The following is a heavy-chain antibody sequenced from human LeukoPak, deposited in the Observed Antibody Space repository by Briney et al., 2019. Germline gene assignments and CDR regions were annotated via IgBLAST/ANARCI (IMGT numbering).Heavy chain of an antibody. J-gene: IGHJ4*02. CDR3: ARLDDRAARIAVGRSSTWSSRRGFDY. CDR2: IYPSGNT. D-gene: IGHD6-13*01. CDR1: GGSFSNNF. Sequence: SETLSLTCSVSGGSFSNNFWSWVRQPAGKGLEWIGRIYPSGNTYYNPSLKSRVTISVDTSKNQFSLKLNSVTAADTAVYYCARLDDRAARIAVGRSSTWSSRRGFDYWGQGTLVTVSS. V-gene: IGHV4-4*07.